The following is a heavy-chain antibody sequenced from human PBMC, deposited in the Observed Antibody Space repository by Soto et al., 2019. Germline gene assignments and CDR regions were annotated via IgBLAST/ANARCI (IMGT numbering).Heavy chain of an antibody. Sequence: SQTRSLTCAISGDSVSSNSAAWNGIRQSPSRGLEWLGRTYYRSKWYNDYAVSVKSRITINPDTSKNQFSLQLNSVTPEDTAVYYCARESIAPAGTDWFDPWGQGNLVTVSS. J-gene: IGHJ5*02. D-gene: IGHD6-13*01. V-gene: IGHV6-1*01. CDR1: GDSVSSNSAA. CDR3: ARESIAPAGTDWFDP. CDR2: TYYRSKWYN.